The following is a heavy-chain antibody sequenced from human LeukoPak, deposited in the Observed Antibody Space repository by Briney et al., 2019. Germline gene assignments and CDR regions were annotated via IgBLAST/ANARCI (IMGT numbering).Heavy chain of an antibody. D-gene: IGHD6-13*01. V-gene: IGHV3-9*01. Sequence: GGSLRLSCAASGFTFSSYAMHWVRQAPGKGLEWVSGISWNSGSIGYADSVKGRFTISRDNAKNSLYLQMNSLRAEDTAVYYCARDPSGGSSWYFDYWGQGTLVTVSS. CDR1: GFTFSSYA. J-gene: IGHJ4*02. CDR3: ARDPSGGSSWYFDY. CDR2: ISWNSGSI.